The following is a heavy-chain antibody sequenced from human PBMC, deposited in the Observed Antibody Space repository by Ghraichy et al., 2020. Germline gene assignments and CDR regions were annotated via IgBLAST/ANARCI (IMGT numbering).Heavy chain of an antibody. CDR2: TYHDGTT. CDR3: ARGAHDYAFDF. Sequence: SETLSLTCAVSGDVIGAGGYSWSWIRQSPGKGLEWVGYTYHDGTTHLNPSLKNRVTILVDKFKNQFSLNLSSLTAADTAVYYCARGAHDYAFDFWGQGAPVTVTS. V-gene: IGHV4-30-2*06. J-gene: IGHJ4*02. D-gene: IGHD4-17*01. CDR1: GDVIGAGGYS.